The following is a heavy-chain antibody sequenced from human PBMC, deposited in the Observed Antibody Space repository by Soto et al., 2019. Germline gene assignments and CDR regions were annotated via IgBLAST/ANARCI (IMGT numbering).Heavy chain of an antibody. Sequence: SETLSLTCAVSGDSMSSSDYYWGWIRQPPGKGLEWIGSIYYSGSTYYNPSLQSRVAISVDTSKNQFSLKLKSVTAADTAIYYCARRTVNIRTFYSGLKTHCFDYWGQGAPVXVSS. CDR3: ARRTVNIRTFYSGLKTHCFDY. V-gene: IGHV4-39*01. CDR1: GDSMSSSDYY. J-gene: IGHJ4*02. CDR2: IYYSGST. D-gene: IGHD6-19*01.